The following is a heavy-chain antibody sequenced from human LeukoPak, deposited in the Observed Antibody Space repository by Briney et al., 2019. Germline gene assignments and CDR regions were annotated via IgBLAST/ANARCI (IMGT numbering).Heavy chain of an antibody. CDR3: AIRGAYDFWSGYDY. V-gene: IGHV1-69*13. D-gene: IGHD3-3*01. J-gene: IGHJ4*02. CDR1: GGTFSSYA. Sequence: ASVKVSCKASGGTFSSYAISWVRQAPGQGLEWMGGIIPIFGTANYAQKFQGRVTIAADESTSTAYMELSSLRSEDTAVYYCAIRGAYDFWSGYDYWGQGTLVTVSS. CDR2: IIPIFGTA.